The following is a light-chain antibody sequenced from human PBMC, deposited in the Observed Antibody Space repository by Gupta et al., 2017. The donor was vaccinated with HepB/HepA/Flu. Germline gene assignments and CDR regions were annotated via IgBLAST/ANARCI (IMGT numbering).Light chain of an antibody. V-gene: IGKV3-20*01. J-gene: IGKJ1*01. CDR3: QQYGSSPRT. CDR2: GAS. Sequence: VLTQSPGTLSLSPGERATLSCRASQSVSSSYLAWYQQKPGQAPRLLIFGASSRATGIPDRFSGSGSGTDCTLTISRLEPEDFAVDDCQQYGSSPRTCGQGTKVEIK. CDR1: QSVSSSY.